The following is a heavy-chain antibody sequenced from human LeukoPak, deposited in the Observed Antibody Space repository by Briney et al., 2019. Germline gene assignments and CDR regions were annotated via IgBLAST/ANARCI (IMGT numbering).Heavy chain of an antibody. Sequence: GGSLRLSCEGSAFIFSGHWMNWVRQAPGKGLEWVLAISGNGDITYYTDSVKGRFTISRDNSKNTLYLQMNSLRAEDTAIYYCAKVTGGDMITYGGLDYWGQGTLVTVSS. V-gene: IGHV3-23*01. CDR1: AFIFSGHW. CDR3: AKVTGGDMITYGGLDY. D-gene: IGHD3-16*01. CDR2: ISGNGDIT. J-gene: IGHJ4*02.